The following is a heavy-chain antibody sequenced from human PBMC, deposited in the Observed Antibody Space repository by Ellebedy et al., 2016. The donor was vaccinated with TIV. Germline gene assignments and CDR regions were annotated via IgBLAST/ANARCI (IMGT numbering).Heavy chain of an antibody. CDR1: GGSFSGYY. V-gene: IGHV4-34*01. CDR3: ARARMVRGVMIDY. J-gene: IGHJ4*02. Sequence: MPSETLSLTCAVYGGSFSGYYWSWIRQPPGKGLEWIGEINHSGSTNYNPSLKSRVTISVDTSKNQFSLKLSSVTAADTAVYYCARARMVRGVMIDYWGQGTLVTVSS. D-gene: IGHD3-10*01. CDR2: INHSGST.